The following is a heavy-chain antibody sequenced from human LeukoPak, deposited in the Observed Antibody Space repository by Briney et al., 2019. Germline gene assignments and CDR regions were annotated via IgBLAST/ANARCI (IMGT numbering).Heavy chain of an antibody. V-gene: IGHV1-2*02. Sequence: ASVTVSCKASGYTFTGYYMHWVRQGPGLGFEWMGWINPKSGGTSYPQKFQGRLTMTRDTSISTAYMELSRLGSDDTAVYYCVPSANYYYFDYWGQGTLVTVSS. J-gene: IGHJ4*02. CDR2: INPKSGGT. D-gene: IGHD1-26*01. CDR3: VPSANYYYFDY. CDR1: GYTFTGYY.